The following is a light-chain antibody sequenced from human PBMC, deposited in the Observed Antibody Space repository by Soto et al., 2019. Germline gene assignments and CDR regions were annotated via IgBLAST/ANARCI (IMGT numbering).Light chain of an antibody. CDR2: RNS. CDR1: SSNIGINY. Sequence: QSVLTQPPSASGTPGQTVTISCSGSSSNIGINYVYWYQQLPGTAPKLLIYRNSQRPSGIPDRFSGSKSGTSASLAISGLRSEDEADYYCAAWDDSLGSHAVFGGGTQLTVL. J-gene: IGLJ7*01. CDR3: AAWDDSLGSHAV. V-gene: IGLV1-47*01.